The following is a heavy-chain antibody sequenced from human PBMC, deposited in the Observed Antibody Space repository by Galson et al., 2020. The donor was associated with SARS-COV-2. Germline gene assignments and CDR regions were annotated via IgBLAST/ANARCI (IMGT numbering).Heavy chain of an antibody. V-gene: IGHV1-46*01. CDR2: INPSGGST. D-gene: IGHD6-19*01. J-gene: IGHJ5*02. CDR1: GYTFTSYY. Sequence: ASVKVSCKASGYTFTSYYMHWVRQAPGQGLEWMGIINPSGGSTSYAQKFQGRVTMTRDTSTSTVYMELSSLRSEDTAVYYCARDGRGIGLDNYRFDPWGQGTLVTVSS. CDR3: ARDGRGIGLDNYRFDP.